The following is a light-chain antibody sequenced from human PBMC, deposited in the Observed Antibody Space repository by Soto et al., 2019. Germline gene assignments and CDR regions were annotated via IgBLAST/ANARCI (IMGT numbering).Light chain of an antibody. CDR2: GAK. CDR1: QSISSW. Sequence: DIQMTQSPSTLSASVGDRVTITCRASQSISSWLAWYQQKPGKAPKLPIFGAKTLQSGVPSRFSGSGYGTDFTLTISSLQPEDFATYYCQQSYSTPVTFGQGTKVDIK. J-gene: IGKJ1*01. V-gene: IGKV1-39*01. CDR3: QQSYSTPVT.